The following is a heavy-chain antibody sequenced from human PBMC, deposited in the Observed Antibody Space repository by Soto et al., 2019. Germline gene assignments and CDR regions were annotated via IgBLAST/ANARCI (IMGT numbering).Heavy chain of an antibody. CDR3: ARQASGGSHFDN. CDR1: SGSISSTNW. V-gene: IGHV4-4*02. J-gene: IGHJ4*02. Sequence: QVQLQESGPGLVKPSGTLSLTGAVSSGSISSTNWWIWVRQPPGEGLGWIGEIYHSGSTNYNPSLKRRVTILVDKSKNQFSLRLSSVTAADTAVYYCARQASGGSHFDNWGQGTLVTVSS. CDR2: IYHSGST. D-gene: IGHD2-15*01.